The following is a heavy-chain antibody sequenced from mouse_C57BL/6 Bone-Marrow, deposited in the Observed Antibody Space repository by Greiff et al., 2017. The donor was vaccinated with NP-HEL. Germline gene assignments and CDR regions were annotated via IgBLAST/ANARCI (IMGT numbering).Heavy chain of an antibody. J-gene: IGHJ4*01. CDR1: GFTFNTYA. CDR2: IRSKSSNYAT. CDR3: VRGITTVVAKDYAMDY. Sequence: EVMLVESGGGLVQPKGSLKLSCAASGFTFNTYAMHWVRQAPGKGLEWVARIRSKSSNYATYYADSVKDRFTISRDDSQSMLYLQMNNLKTEDTAMYYCVRGITTVVAKDYAMDYWGQGTSVTVSS. D-gene: IGHD1-1*01. V-gene: IGHV10-3*01.